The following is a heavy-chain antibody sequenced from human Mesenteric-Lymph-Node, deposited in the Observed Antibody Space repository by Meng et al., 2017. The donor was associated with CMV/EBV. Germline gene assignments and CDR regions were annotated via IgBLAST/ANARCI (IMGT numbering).Heavy chain of an antibody. V-gene: IGHV3-23*01. J-gene: IGHJ6*02. CDR1: GFTFSDYA. Sequence: GESLKISCAASGFTFSDYAMSWVRQAPGKGLDWVSGISGTGGSTYYADSVKGRFTISRDNSRNTVYLQMNSLSAEDTAVYYCAREVWNDWHYSGMDVWGQGTTVTVSS. D-gene: IGHD3-9*01. CDR2: ISGTGGST. CDR3: AREVWNDWHYSGMDV.